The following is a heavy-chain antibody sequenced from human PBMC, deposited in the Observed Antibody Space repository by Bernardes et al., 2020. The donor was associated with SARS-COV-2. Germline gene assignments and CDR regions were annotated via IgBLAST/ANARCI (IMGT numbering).Heavy chain of an antibody. CDR1: GVAISNGGYY. CDR3: ASQADTFSPIDS. D-gene: IGHD6-25*01. J-gene: IGHJ4*02. V-gene: IGHV4-61*02. CDR2: IYSIGNT. Sequence: SETLCLNCAVSGVAISNGGYYWNWVRQPAGKGLEWIGRIYSIGNTNYSPSLKSRVTISIDTSKTQFSLMLTSVTAADTAVYYCASQADTFSPIDSWGQGTLVTVSS.